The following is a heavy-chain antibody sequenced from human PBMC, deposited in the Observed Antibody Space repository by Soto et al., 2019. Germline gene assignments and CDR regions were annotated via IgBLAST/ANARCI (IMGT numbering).Heavy chain of an antibody. V-gene: IGHV3-64D*08. D-gene: IGHD1-26*01. J-gene: IGHJ4*02. CDR3: VKAPLKYGGSYYDY. CDR1: GLTFSNYL. CDR2: ISGNGGST. Sequence: EVQLVESGGGLVQPGGSLRLPCSASGLTFSNYLMHWVRKGPGKGLEFVSVISGNGGSTYYADSVKGRLTISRDNSKSSLALQMSSLRPEDTAVYYCVKAPLKYGGSYYDYWGQGALVIVSS.